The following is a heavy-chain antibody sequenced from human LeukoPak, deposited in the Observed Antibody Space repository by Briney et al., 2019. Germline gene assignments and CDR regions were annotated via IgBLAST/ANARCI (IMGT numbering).Heavy chain of an antibody. J-gene: IGHJ6*02. V-gene: IGHV1-18*01. CDR1: GYTFTSYG. D-gene: IGHD2/OR15-2a*01. CDR2: ISGYSSDT. CDR3: ARDPGTTNGWGYYYYGMDV. Sequence: ASVKVSCKASGYTFTSYGISWVRQAPGQGLEWMGWISGYSSDTNYAQNLQGRVTMTTDTSTSTAYMELRSLRSDDTAVYYCARDPGTTNGWGYYYYGMDVWGQGTTVTVSS.